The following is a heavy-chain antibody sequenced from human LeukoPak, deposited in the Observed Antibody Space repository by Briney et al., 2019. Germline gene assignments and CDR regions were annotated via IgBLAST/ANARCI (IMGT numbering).Heavy chain of an antibody. CDR2: IYYSGST. Sequence: PSETLSLTCTVSGGSISSGDYYWSWIRQPPGKGLEWIGYIYYSGSTYYNPSLKSRVTISVDTSKNQFSLKLSSVTAADTAVYYCARDMGQQLVLDYWGQGTLVTVSS. CDR3: ARDMGQQLVLDY. V-gene: IGHV4-30-4*02. J-gene: IGHJ4*02. D-gene: IGHD6-13*01. CDR1: GGSISSGDYY.